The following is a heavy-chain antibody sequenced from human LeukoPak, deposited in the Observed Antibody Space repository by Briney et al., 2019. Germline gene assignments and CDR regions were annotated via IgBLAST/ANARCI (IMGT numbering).Heavy chain of an antibody. CDR1: GFTFSSYG. V-gene: IGHV3-30*18. CDR3: AKDPGQWLVLGAFDY. CDR2: ISYDGSNK. J-gene: IGHJ4*02. Sequence: GGSLRLSCAASGFTFSSYGMHWVRQAPGKGLEWVAVISYDGSNKYYADSVKGRFTISRDNSKNTLYLQMNSLRAEDTAVYYCAKDPGQWLVLGAFDYWGQGTLVTVSS. D-gene: IGHD6-19*01.